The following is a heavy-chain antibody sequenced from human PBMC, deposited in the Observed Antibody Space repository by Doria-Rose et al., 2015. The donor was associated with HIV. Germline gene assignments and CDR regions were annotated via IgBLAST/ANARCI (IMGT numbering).Heavy chain of an antibody. CDR1: HFSFNNYA. J-gene: IGHJ4*02. CDR3: AKDAYTRLFYGDPDY. D-gene: IGHD4-17*01. CDR2: IRDDGSDK. Sequence: PGGSLRLSCHAAHFSFNNYALHWVRLALGQGLEWEAFIRDDGSDKYYAGSVKGRFTISRDNSKNTLYLQMNSLRTEDTAIYYCAKDAYTRLFYGDPDYWGQGALVTVSS. V-gene: IGHV3-30*02.